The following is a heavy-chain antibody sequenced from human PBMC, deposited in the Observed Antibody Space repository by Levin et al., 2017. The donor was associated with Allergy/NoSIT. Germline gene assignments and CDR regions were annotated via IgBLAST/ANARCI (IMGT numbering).Heavy chain of an antibody. Sequence: PGGSLRLSCAASGFTFSSYEMNWVRRAPGKGLEWVSYISSTGSTIYSADSVKGRFTISRDNAKKSLYLHMNSLRAEDTAVYYCARQLGNFWSGYNYFDYWGQGTLVTVSS. CDR1: GFTFSSYE. CDR3: ARQLGNFWSGYNYFDY. D-gene: IGHD3-3*01. J-gene: IGHJ4*02. CDR2: ISSTGSTI. V-gene: IGHV3-48*03.